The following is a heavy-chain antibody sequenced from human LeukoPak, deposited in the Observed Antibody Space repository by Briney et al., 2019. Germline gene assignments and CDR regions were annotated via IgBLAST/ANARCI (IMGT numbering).Heavy chain of an antibody. CDR1: GGSISSGGYS. V-gene: IGHV4-30-2*01. J-gene: IGHJ4*02. CDR3: ARAPRREQSFDY. Sequence: SQTLSLTCAASGGSISSGGYSWSWIRQPPGRGLEWIGYIYHSGSTYYNPSLKSRVTISVDRSKNQFSLKLSSVTAADTAVYYCARAPRREQSFDYWGQGTLVTVSS. D-gene: IGHD1-26*01. CDR2: IYHSGST.